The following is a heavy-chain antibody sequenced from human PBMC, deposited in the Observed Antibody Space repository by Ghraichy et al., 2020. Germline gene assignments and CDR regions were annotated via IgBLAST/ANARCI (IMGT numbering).Heavy chain of an antibody. V-gene: IGHV3-9*01. J-gene: IGHJ4*02. CDR2: ISWNSGSI. CDR1: GFTFDDYA. Sequence: GGSLRLSCAASGFTFDDYAMHWVRQAPGKGLEWVSGISWNSGSIGYADSVKGRFTISRDNAKNSLYLQMNSLRAEDTALYYCAKSSGYILTYYFDYWGQGALVTVSS. CDR3: AKSSGYILTYYFDY. D-gene: IGHD3-9*01.